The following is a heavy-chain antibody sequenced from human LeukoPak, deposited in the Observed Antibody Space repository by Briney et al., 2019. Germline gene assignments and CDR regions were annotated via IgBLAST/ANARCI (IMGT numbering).Heavy chain of an antibody. D-gene: IGHD4-17*01. V-gene: IGHV3-74*01. CDR3: ARDFAGDRDY. Sequence: GGSLRLSCAASGFMFSSNWMSWVRLAPGKGLVWVARINPNGKITTYTDSVKGRFTISRDNAKNTLYLQMNSLSAEDTAVYYCARDFAGDRDYWGQGTLVTVSS. CDR2: INPNGKIT. CDR1: GFMFSSNW. J-gene: IGHJ4*02.